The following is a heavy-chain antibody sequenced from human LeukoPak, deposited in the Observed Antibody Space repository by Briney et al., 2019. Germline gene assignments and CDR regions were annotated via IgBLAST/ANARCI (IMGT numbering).Heavy chain of an antibody. CDR1: GLTFSSYW. Sequence: GGSLRLSCAASGLTFSSYWMSWVRQAPGKGLEWVANIKEDGSEKYYVGSVEGRFTISRDNAKNSLSLQMNSLRLEDTAVYYCARYLYDSTSWDYWGQGTLVTVSS. J-gene: IGHJ4*02. CDR3: ARYLYDSTSWDY. D-gene: IGHD3-22*01. CDR2: IKEDGSEK. V-gene: IGHV3-7*05.